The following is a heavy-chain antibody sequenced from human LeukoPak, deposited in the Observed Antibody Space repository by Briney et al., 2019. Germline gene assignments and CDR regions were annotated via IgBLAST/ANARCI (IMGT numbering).Heavy chain of an antibody. J-gene: IGHJ6*02. Sequence: ASVKVSCKASGYTFTGYYMHWVRQAPGQGLEWMGWINPNSGGTYYAQKFQGWVTMTRDTSISTAYMELSRLRSDDTAVYYCARGRDTAAPSRLFGMDVWGQGTTVTVSS. CDR2: INPNSGGT. D-gene: IGHD5-18*01. CDR3: ARGRDTAAPSRLFGMDV. CDR1: GYTFTGYY. V-gene: IGHV1-2*04.